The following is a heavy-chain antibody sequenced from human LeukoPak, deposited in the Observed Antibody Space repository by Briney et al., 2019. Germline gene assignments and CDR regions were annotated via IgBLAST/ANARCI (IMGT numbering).Heavy chain of an antibody. J-gene: IGHJ4*02. CDR2: ISSSSSYI. CDR1: GFTFSSYS. D-gene: IGHD3-10*01. V-gene: IGHV3-21*01. CDR3: ASITMVRGATTTYYFDY. Sequence: GGSLRLSCAASGFTFSSYSMNWVRQAPGKGLEWVSSISSSSSYIYYADSVKGRFTISRDNAKNSLYLQMNSLRAEDTAVYYCASITMVRGATTTYYFDYWGQGTLVTVSS.